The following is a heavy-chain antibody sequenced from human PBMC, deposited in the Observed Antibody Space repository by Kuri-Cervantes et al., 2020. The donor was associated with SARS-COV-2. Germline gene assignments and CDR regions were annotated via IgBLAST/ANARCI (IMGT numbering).Heavy chain of an antibody. CDR1: GYTFSGYY. J-gene: IGHJ4*02. CDR3: ATHCSSTRCPFDY. Sequence: ASVKVFCKASGYTFSGYYMHWVRQAPGQGLEWMGWINPNSGRTKYAQKFQGRVTMTRDTSISTAYMELSRLRSDDTAVYYCATHCSSTRCPFDYWGQGTLVTVSS. D-gene: IGHD2-2*01. V-gene: IGHV1-2*02. CDR2: INPNSGRT.